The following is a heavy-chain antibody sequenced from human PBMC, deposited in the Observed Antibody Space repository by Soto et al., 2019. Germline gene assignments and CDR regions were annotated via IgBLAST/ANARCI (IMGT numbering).Heavy chain of an antibody. Sequence: ASVKVSCKASGGTFSSYAISWVRQAPGQGLEWMGGIIPIFGTANYAQKFQGRVTITADESTSTAYMELSSLRSEDTAVYYCARDLDRSGSYDYWGQGTLVTVSS. CDR3: ARDLDRSGSYDY. J-gene: IGHJ4*02. D-gene: IGHD1-26*01. V-gene: IGHV1-69*13. CDR2: IIPIFGTA. CDR1: GGTFSSYA.